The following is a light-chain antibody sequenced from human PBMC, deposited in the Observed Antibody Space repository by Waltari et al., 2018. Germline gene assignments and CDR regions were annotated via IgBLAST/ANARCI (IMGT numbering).Light chain of an antibody. Sequence: VVVTQSPATLSLSPGERATLSCRASQSISPYFAWYQQKPGKAPRLLIYDASTRATGIPARFSGSGSGTDFTLTISSLEPEDLAVYYCQQRTLWSGTFGQGTKVEIK. CDR3: QQRTLWSGT. J-gene: IGKJ1*01. V-gene: IGKV3-11*01. CDR1: QSISPY. CDR2: DAS.